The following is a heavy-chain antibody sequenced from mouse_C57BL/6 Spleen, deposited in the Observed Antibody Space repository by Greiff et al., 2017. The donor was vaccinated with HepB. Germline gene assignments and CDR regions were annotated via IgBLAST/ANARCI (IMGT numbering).Heavy chain of an antibody. J-gene: IGHJ3*01. V-gene: IGHV5-12*01. CDR3: ARQGDGYYVDWFAY. CDR2: ISNGGGST. Sequence: EVKLMESGGGLVQPGGSLKLSCAASGFTFSDYYMYWVRQTPEKRLEWVAYISNGGGSTYYPDTVKGRFTISRDNAKNTLYLQMSRLKSEDTAMYYCARQGDGYYVDWFAYWGQGTLVTVSA. D-gene: IGHD2-3*01. CDR1: GFTFSDYY.